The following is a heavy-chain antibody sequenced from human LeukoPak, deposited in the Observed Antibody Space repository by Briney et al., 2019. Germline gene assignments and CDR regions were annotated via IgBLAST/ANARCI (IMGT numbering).Heavy chain of an antibody. CDR1: GFTFSSYT. D-gene: IGHD2-2*01. J-gene: IGHJ4*02. CDR3: ARVLSPVQAMYYFDY. CDR2: ISSTSSYI. V-gene: IGHV3-21*01. Sequence: GGSLRLSCADSGFTFSSYTMNWVRQAPGKGLEWVSAISSTSSYIYYADSMKGRFTISRDNAKKSLHLQMNSLRAEDTAVYYCARVLSPVQAMYYFDYWGQGTLVTVSS.